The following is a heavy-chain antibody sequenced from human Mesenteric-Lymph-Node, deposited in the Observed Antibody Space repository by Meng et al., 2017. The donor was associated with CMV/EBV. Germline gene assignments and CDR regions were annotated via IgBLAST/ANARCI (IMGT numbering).Heavy chain of an antibody. CDR2: ISYDGSNK. CDR1: GFTFSSYA. J-gene: IGHJ4*02. V-gene: IGHV3-30-3*01. CDR3: ARLHLVAFYS. Sequence: GESLKISCAAFGFTFSSYAMHWVRQAPGKGLEWVAVISYDGSNKYYADSVKGRFTISRDNAKNSLYLQMNSLRADDTALYYCARLHLVAFYSWGQGTLVTVSS. D-gene: IGHD3-9*01.